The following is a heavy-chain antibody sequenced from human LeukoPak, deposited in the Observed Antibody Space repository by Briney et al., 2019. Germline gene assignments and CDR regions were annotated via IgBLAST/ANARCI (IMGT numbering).Heavy chain of an antibody. V-gene: IGHV3-48*01. Sequence: GGSLRLSCVASGITFSTHSMNWVRQAPGKGLEWVSYISSFSGTINYADSVKGRFTISRDNAKNSLYLQMNSLRAEDTAVYYCARDQGGVGYWGQGTLVTVSS. CDR3: ARDQGGVGY. CDR2: ISSFSGTI. CDR1: GITFSTHS. D-gene: IGHD3-16*01. J-gene: IGHJ4*02.